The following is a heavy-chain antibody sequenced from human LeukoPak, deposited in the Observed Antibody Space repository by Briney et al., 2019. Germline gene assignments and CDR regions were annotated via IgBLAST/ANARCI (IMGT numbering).Heavy chain of an antibody. Sequence: PSETLSLTCTVSGGSISSSSCYWGWIRQPPGKGLEWIGSIYYSGSTYYNPSLKSRVTISVDTSKNQFSLKLSSVTAADTAVYYCARNVVVVTALGAFDIWGQGTMVTVSS. D-gene: IGHD2-21*02. J-gene: IGHJ3*02. CDR2: IYYSGST. V-gene: IGHV4-39*01. CDR3: ARNVVVVTALGAFDI. CDR1: GGSISSSSCY.